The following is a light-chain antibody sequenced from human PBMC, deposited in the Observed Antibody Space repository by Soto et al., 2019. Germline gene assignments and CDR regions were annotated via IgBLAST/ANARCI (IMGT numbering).Light chain of an antibody. CDR3: QQYNQWPLT. V-gene: IGKV3-15*01. J-gene: IGKJ1*01. CDR2: GAS. Sequence: EIVMAQSPATLSGWRGEVGTLSCMASQSVSSNLAWYQQKPGQAPRLLIYGASTRATGIPDRFSGSGSGTEFTLTISRLQSEDLAVYHCQQYNQWPLTFGQGTKVDIK. CDR1: QSVSSN.